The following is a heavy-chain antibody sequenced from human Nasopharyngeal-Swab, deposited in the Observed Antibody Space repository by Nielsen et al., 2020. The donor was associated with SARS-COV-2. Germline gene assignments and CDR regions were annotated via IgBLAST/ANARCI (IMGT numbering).Heavy chain of an antibody. CDR1: GFTFSSYG. CDR3: AKDGLRGGMITFGEVIEYYLDF. D-gene: IGHD3-16*02. CDR2: ISYDGSHK. V-gene: IGHV3-30*18. Sequence: GESLKISCAASGFTFSSYGMHWVRQTPGKGLEWVALISYDGSHKYYADSVKGRFTISRDNSKNMLFLQINSLRAEDTAVYYCAKDGLRGGMITFGEVIEYYLDFWGQGTLVTVSS. J-gene: IGHJ4*02.